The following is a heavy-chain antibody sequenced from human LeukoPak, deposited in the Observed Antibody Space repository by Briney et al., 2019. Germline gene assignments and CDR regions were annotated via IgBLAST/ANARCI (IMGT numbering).Heavy chain of an antibody. CDR1: GDSISSYY. V-gene: IGHV4-4*07. J-gene: IGHJ4*02. CDR2: IHPSGNT. CDR3: ARGPPPDFDY. Sequence: SATLSLTCTVSGDSISSYYWSWVQQPAGKGLEWIGRIHPSGNTNYNPSLKSRVTLSVDTSKNQFSLNLSSVTAADTAVYYCARGPPPDFDYWGRGTLVTVSS.